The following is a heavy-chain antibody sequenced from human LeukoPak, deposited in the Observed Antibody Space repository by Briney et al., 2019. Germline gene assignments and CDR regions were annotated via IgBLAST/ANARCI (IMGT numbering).Heavy chain of an antibody. V-gene: IGHV3-21*01. Sequence: GGSLRLSCTASGVTLSSYAMSWARQAPGKGLEWVSSISSSSSYIYYADSVKGRFTISRDNAKNSLYLQMNSLRAEDTAVYYCARSDVWGQGTTVTVSS. CDR3: ARSDV. CDR1: GVTLSSYA. CDR2: ISSSSSYI. J-gene: IGHJ6*02.